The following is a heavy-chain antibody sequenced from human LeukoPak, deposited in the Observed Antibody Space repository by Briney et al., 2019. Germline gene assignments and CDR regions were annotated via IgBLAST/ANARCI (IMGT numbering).Heavy chain of an antibody. V-gene: IGHV1-69*13. Sequence: ASVKVSCKASGGTFSSYAISWVRQAPGQGLEWMGGIIPIFGTANYAQKFQGRVTITADESTSTAYMELSSLRSEDTAVYYCARNHYYDSSGYLLYWGQGTLVTVSS. J-gene: IGHJ4*02. CDR3: ARNHYYDSSGYLLY. CDR1: GGTFSSYA. CDR2: IIPIFGTA. D-gene: IGHD3-22*01.